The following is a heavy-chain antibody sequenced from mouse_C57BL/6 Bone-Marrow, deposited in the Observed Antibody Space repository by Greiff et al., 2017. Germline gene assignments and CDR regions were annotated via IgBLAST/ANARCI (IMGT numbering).Heavy chain of an antibody. D-gene: IGHD5-1*01. CDR2: IDPETGGT. Sequence: QVQLKQSGAELVRPGASVTLSCKASGYTFTDYEMHWVKQTPVHGLEWIGAIDPETGGTAYNQKFKGKAILTADKSSSTAYMELRSLTSEDSAVYYCTRDPYLLFDYWGQGTTLTVSS. J-gene: IGHJ2*01. V-gene: IGHV1-15*01. CDR3: TRDPYLLFDY. CDR1: GYTFTDYE.